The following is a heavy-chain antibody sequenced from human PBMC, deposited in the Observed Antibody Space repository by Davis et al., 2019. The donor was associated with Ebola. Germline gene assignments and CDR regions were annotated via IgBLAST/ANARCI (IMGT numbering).Heavy chain of an antibody. CDR1: GFTFSSYA. Sequence: PGGSLRLSCAASGFTFSSYAMTWARQAPGKGLEWVSAVTSSGGGTYYADSVKGRFTISRDNAKNTLYLQMNSLKAEDTAVYYCARDFDRVREWGQGTLVTVSS. CDR3: ARDFDRVRE. J-gene: IGHJ4*02. V-gene: IGHV3-23*01. D-gene: IGHD3-22*01. CDR2: VTSSGGGT.